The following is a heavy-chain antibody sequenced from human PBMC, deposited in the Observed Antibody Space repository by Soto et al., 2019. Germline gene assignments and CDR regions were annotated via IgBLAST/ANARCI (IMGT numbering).Heavy chain of an antibody. Sequence: QVQLVQSGAEVKKPGSSVKVSCKASGGTFSSYAISWVRQSPGQGLEWMGLIIPIFGTASCAQKFQGRVTITADEATSTAYMELSSLRSEDTAVYYCARDPVYSCGHPFDYWGQGTLVTVS. CDR1: GGTFSSYA. D-gene: IGHD6-19*01. CDR3: ARDPVYSCGHPFDY. J-gene: IGHJ4*02. CDR2: IIPIFGTA. V-gene: IGHV1-69*12.